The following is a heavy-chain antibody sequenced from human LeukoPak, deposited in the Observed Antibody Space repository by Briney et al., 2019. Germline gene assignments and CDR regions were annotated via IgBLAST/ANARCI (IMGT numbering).Heavy chain of an antibody. CDR3: ASGYTYDA. CDR1: GGSISRYY. D-gene: IGHD5-18*01. CDR2: IHYSGTT. V-gene: IGHV4-59*01. Sequence: ESLSLTCTVSGGSISRYYWSWIRQTPGKGLEWIGYIHYSGTTNYSPSLKGRVTISVDTSKNQFSPKLTSVTAADTGVYYCASGYTYDAWGQGTLVTVSS. J-gene: IGHJ4*02.